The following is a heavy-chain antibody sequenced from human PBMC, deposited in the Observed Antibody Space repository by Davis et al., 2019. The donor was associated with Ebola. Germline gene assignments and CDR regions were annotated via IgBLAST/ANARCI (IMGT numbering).Heavy chain of an antibody. CDR1: GFTFSSYA. CDR3: ARDNYFSY. V-gene: IGHV3-23*01. Sequence: GESLKISCAASGFTFSSYAMSWVRQAPGKGLEWVSAISGSGGSTYYADSVKGRFTVSRDNSENTLYLQMNSLRAEDTAVYYCARDNYFSYWGQGTLVTVSS. J-gene: IGHJ4*02. CDR2: ISGSGGST.